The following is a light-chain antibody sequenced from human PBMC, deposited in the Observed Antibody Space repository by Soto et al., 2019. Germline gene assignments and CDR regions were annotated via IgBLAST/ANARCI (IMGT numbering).Light chain of an antibody. CDR2: GAS. V-gene: IGKV3-15*01. CDR1: QSININ. J-gene: IGKJ5*01. CDR3: QQYDNWPIT. Sequence: EIGLPQSQATLSVSPGERATLSCRASQSININLAWYQQKSGQAPRLLIYGASTRATGLPARFSGSGSGTEFTLIISSLQSEDSAVYYCQQYDNWPITFGQGTRLAI.